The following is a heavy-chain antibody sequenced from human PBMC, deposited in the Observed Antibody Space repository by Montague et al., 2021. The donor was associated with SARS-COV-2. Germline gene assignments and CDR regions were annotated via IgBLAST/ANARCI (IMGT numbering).Heavy chain of an antibody. CDR3: ARPRGGSYQTSFDY. CDR2: TSYDGSNK. D-gene: IGHD1-26*01. CDR1: GFTFSSYA. V-gene: IGHV3-30-3*01. J-gene: IGHJ4*02. Sequence: SLRLSCAASGFTFSSYAMHWVRQAPGKGLEWVAVTSYDGSNKYYADSVKGRFTISRDNSKNTLYLQMNSLRAEDTAVYYCARPRGGSYQTSFDYWGQGTLVTVSS.